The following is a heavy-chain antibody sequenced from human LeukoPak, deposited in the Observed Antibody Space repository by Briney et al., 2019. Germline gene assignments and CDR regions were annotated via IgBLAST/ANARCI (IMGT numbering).Heavy chain of an antibody. Sequence: SETLSPTCTVSGGSISSYYWSWIRQPPGKGLEWIGYIYYSGSTNYNPSLKSRVTISVDTSKNQFSLKLSSVTAADTAVYYCARDKGFDPWGQGTLVTVSS. CDR3: ARDKGFDP. J-gene: IGHJ5*02. CDR1: GGSISSYY. V-gene: IGHV4-59*01. CDR2: IYYSGST.